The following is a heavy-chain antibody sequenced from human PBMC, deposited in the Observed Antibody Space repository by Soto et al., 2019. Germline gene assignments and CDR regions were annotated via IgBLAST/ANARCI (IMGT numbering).Heavy chain of an antibody. CDR1: GYTFTGYY. D-gene: IGHD6-19*01. J-gene: IGHJ6*02. Sequence: GASVKVSCKASGYTFTGYYMHWVRQAPGQGLEWMGWINPNSGGTNYAQKFQGWVTMTRDTSISTAYMELSRLRSDDTAVYYCARDNSYSSGLYYGMDVWGQGTTVTVSS. CDR3: ARDNSYSSGLYYGMDV. CDR2: INPNSGGT. V-gene: IGHV1-2*04.